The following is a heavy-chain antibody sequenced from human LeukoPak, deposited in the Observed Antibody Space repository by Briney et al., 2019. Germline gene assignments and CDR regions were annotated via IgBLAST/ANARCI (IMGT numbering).Heavy chain of an antibody. Sequence: SQTLSLTCTVSGGSISSGGYYWCWIRQHPGKGLEWIGYIYYSGSTNYNPSLKSRVTISVDTSKNQFSLKLSSVTAADTAVYYCARGSYYYDSSRTPGRFDYWGQGTLVTVSS. V-gene: IGHV4-61*08. CDR2: IYYSGST. D-gene: IGHD3-22*01. J-gene: IGHJ4*02. CDR1: GGSISSGGYY. CDR3: ARGSYYYDSSRTPGRFDY.